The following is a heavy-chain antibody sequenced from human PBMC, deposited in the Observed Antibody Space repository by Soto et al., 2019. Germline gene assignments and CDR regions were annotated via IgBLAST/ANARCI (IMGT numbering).Heavy chain of an antibody. CDR3: ARVARLAYYDFWSGPALDY. Sequence: TSETLSLTCTVSGVSISSGDYYWSWIRQPPGKGLEWIGYIYYSGSTYYNPSLKSRVTISVDTSKNQFSLKLSSVTAADTAVYYCARVARLAYYDFWSGPALDYWGQGTLVTVSS. V-gene: IGHV4-30-4*01. CDR2: IYYSGST. J-gene: IGHJ4*02. CDR1: GVSISSGDYY. D-gene: IGHD3-3*01.